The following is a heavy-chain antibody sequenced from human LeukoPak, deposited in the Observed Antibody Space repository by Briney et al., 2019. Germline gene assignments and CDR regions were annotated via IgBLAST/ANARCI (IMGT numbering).Heavy chain of an antibody. D-gene: IGHD2-2*01. Sequence: SETLSLTCTVSGGSISSGDYYWSWIRQPPGKGLEWIGYIYYSGSTYYNPSLKSRVTISVDTSKNQFSLKLSSVTAADTAVYYCARLYCSSTSCYVNWFDPWGQGTLVTVSS. J-gene: IGHJ5*02. V-gene: IGHV4-30-4*01. CDR3: ARLYCSSTSCYVNWFDP. CDR2: IYYSGST. CDR1: GGSISSGDYY.